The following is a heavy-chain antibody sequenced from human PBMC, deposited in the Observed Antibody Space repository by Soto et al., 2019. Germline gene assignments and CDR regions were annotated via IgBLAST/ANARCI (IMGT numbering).Heavy chain of an antibody. CDR2: INPNSGGT. CDR3: ARVGSSGWYGGGMDV. J-gene: IGHJ6*02. CDR1: GYTFTGYY. D-gene: IGHD6-19*01. Sequence: QVQLVQSGAEVKKPGASVKVSCKASGYTFTGYYMHWVRQAPGQGLEWMGWINPNSGGTNHAQKFQGWVTMTRDTSISTAYMELSRLRSDDTAVYYCARVGSSGWYGGGMDVWGQGTTVTVSS. V-gene: IGHV1-2*04.